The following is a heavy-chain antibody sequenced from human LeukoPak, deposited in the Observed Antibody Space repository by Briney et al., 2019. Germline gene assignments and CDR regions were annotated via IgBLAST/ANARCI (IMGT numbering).Heavy chain of an antibody. J-gene: IGHJ4*02. CDR3: ARRLGYCTNGVCYNYFDY. CDR2: ISYDGSNK. CDR1: GFTFSSYA. V-gene: IGHV3-30-3*01. Sequence: GGSLRLSCAASGFTFSSYAMHWVRQAPGKGLEWVAVISYDGSNKYYADSVKGRFTISRDNSKNTLYLQVNSLRAEDTAVYYCARRLGYCTNGVCYNYFDYWGQGTLVTVSS. D-gene: IGHD2-8*01.